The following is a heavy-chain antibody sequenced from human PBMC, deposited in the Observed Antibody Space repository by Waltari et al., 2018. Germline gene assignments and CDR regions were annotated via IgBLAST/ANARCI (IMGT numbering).Heavy chain of an antibody. CDR1: GFTVSSNY. V-gene: IGHV3-53*01. J-gene: IGHJ4*02. CDR2: IYSGGST. D-gene: IGHD3-10*01. CDR3: AREPYYYGSGSYFN. Sequence: EVQLVESGGGLIQPGGSLRLSCAASGFTVSSNYMRWFRQAPGKGLEWVSVIYSGGSTYYADSVKGRFTISRDNSKNTLYLQMNSLRAEDTAVYYCAREPYYYGSGSYFNWGQGTLVTVSS.